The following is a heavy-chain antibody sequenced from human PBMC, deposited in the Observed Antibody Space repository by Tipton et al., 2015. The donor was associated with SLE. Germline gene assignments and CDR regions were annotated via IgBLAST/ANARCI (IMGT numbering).Heavy chain of an antibody. Sequence: GSLRLSCAASGFTFSSYSMNWVRQAPGKGLEWVSYISSSSSTIYYADSVKGRFTISRDNAKNSLYLQMNSLRAEDTAVYYCASGLELRHPYYFDYWGQGTLVTVSS. CDR1: GFTFSSYS. CDR3: ASGLELRHPYYFDY. D-gene: IGHD1-7*01. V-gene: IGHV3-48*01. CDR2: ISSSSSTI. J-gene: IGHJ4*02.